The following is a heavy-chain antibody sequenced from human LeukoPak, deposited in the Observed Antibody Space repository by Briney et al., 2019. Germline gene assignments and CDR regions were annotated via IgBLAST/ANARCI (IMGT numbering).Heavy chain of an antibody. V-gene: IGHV4-30-2*01. J-gene: IGHJ4*02. D-gene: IGHD3-9*01. Sequence: SQTLSLTCTVSGGSISSGGYYWSWIRQPPGKGLEWIGYIYHSGSTYYNPSLKSRVTISVDTSKNQFSLKLSSATAADTAVYYCASGSGYFDRSTYDYWGQGTLVTVSS. CDR2: IYHSGST. CDR1: GGSISSGGYY. CDR3: ASGSGYFDRSTYDY.